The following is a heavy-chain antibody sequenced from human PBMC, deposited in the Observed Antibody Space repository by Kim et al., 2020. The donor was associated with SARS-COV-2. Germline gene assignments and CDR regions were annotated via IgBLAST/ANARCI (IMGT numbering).Heavy chain of an antibody. J-gene: IGHJ6*02. D-gene: IGHD3-22*01. Sequence: ASVKVSCKASGYTFTSYGISWVRQAPGQGLEWMGWISAYNGNTNYAQKLQGRVTMTTDTSTSTAYMGLRSLRSDDTAVYYCARGGVYDSSGYNYYYYGMDVWGQEITVTVSS. V-gene: IGHV1-18*01. CDR1: GYTFTSYG. CDR2: ISAYNGNT. CDR3: ARGGVYDSSGYNYYYYGMDV.